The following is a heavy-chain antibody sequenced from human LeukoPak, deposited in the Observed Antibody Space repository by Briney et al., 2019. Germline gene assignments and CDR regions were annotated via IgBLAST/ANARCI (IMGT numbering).Heavy chain of an antibody. J-gene: IGHJ4*02. CDR1: GDSINTSNYF. CDR3: ARHRSGSYIRYFDF. CDR2: IYYIRTS. D-gene: IGHD1-26*01. V-gene: IGHV4-39*01. Sequence: WETLSLTCTVSGDSINTSNYFWGWIRQSTGKGLEWIGNIYYIRTSDYNPSLKSRVTISIDTSKNQFSLNLRSVTAADTAFYYCARHRSGSYIRYFDFWGQGALVTVSS.